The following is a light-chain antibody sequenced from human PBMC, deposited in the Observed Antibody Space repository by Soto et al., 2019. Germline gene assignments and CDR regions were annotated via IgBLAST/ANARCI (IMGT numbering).Light chain of an antibody. Sequence: EIVMTQSPATLSVSPGERATLSCRASQSVSSTLAWFQQKPGQATRLLIYGASTRATGIPARFSGSGSGTEFTLTISSLQSEDFAVYYCQQYNNWPPITFGRGTRLEIK. J-gene: IGKJ5*01. CDR1: QSVSST. CDR2: GAS. V-gene: IGKV3-15*01. CDR3: QQYNNWPPIT.